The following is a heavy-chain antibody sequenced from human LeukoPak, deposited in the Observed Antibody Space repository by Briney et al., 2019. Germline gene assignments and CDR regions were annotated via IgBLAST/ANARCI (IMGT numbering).Heavy chain of an antibody. CDR1: GGTFSSYA. J-gene: IGHJ6*03. V-gene: IGHV1-69*05. D-gene: IGHD6-13*01. CDR3: ARGIAAAGTFYYYYYYMDV. Sequence: GTSVRVSCKASGGTFSSYAISWVRQAPGQGLEWMGGIIPIFGTANYAQKFQGRVTITTDESTSTAYMELSSLRSEDTAVYYCARGIAAAGTFYYYYYYMDVWGKGTTVTVSS. CDR2: IIPIFGTA.